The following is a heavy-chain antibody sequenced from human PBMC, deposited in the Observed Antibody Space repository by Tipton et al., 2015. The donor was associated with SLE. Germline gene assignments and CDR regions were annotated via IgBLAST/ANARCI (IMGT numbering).Heavy chain of an antibody. D-gene: IGHD3-9*01. V-gene: IGHV4-59*01. CDR2: INYSGNS. CDR3: ALARYDILTGYTHFDY. J-gene: IGHJ4*02. CDR1: GGSFSTYY. Sequence: TLSLTCTVSGGSFSTYYWSWIRQPPGKGLEWIGYINYSGNSNYNPSLKSRVTMSEDTSKNQFSLKLSSVTAADTAVYYCALARYDILTGYTHFDYWGQGTQVTVSS.